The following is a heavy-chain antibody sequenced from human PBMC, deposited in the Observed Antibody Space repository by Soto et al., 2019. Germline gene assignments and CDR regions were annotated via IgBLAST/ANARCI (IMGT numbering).Heavy chain of an antibody. CDR2: IWYDGSNK. CDR3: ARERSKSEYIHPHRPHRSVLFDY. J-gene: IGHJ4*02. CDR1: GFTFSSYG. Sequence: PGGSLRLSCAASGFTFSSYGMHWVRQAPGKGLEWVAVIWYDGSNKYYADSEKGRFTISRDNSKNTLYLQMNSLRAEDTAVYYCARERSKSEYIHPHRPHRSVLFDYWGQGTLVTVSS. D-gene: IGHD6-6*01. V-gene: IGHV3-33*01.